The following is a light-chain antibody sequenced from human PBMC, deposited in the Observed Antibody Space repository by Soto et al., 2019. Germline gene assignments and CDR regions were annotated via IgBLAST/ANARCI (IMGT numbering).Light chain of an antibody. CDR2: DAS. V-gene: IGKV1-5*01. Sequence: DIQMTQSPTTLSASVGDRVTITCRASQSISNLLARYQQKPGTAPKVLIYDASSLQGGVPSRFSGSGSGTEFTLTISGLQPDDFATYYCQQYNNDWAFGQGTKVDI. CDR1: QSISNL. CDR3: QQYNNDWA. J-gene: IGKJ1*01.